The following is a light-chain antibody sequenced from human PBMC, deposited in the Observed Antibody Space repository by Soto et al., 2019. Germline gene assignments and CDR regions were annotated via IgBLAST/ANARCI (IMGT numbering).Light chain of an antibody. V-gene: IGKV1-5*03. J-gene: IGKJ1*01. Sequence: DIELTPSPSTLSASVGDRVTITCRASQSINGWLAWYQQKPGQAPNLLIYKASTLESGVPSRFSGSGSGTEFTLTVSSLQPDDFATYYCHQYHNFPRTFGQGTKVEIK. CDR2: KAS. CDR3: HQYHNFPRT. CDR1: QSINGW.